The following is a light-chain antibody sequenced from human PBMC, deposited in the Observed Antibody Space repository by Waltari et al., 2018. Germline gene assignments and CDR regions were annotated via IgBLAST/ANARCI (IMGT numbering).Light chain of an antibody. CDR1: QRIGPW. J-gene: IGKJ1*01. V-gene: IGKV1-5*01. CDR2: DAS. CDR3: HQHKTHWT. Sequence: DIQMTQSPSTLSASVGDRVTITCRASQRIGPWVAWYHLKPGKAPKLLIYDASSLESGVPLRFSGSGSGTEFTLTISSLQPDDFATYYCHQHKTHWTFGQGTKVEIK.